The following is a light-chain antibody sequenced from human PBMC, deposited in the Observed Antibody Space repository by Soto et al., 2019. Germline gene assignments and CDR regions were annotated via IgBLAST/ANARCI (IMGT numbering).Light chain of an antibody. V-gene: IGKV3-15*01. CDR2: GAS. CDR3: QHYNNWPPWT. CDR1: QSVSSN. J-gene: IGKJ1*01. Sequence: IVMTQSPVTLSVSPGERATLSCRASQSVSSNLAWYQQKPGQAPRLLIYGASTRATGIPARFSGSGSGTEFTLTISSLQSEDFAVYYCQHYNNWPPWTFGQGTKVDIK.